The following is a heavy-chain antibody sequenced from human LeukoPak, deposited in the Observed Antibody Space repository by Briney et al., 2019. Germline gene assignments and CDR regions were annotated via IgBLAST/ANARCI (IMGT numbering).Heavy chain of an antibody. CDR2: IYSGGST. CDR3: AKDMVRGVSADY. CDR1: GFTVSSNY. J-gene: IGHJ4*02. Sequence: GGSLRLSCAASGFTVSSNYMSWVRQAPGKGLGWVSVIYSGGSTYYADSVKGRFTISRDNSKNTLYLQMNSLRAEDTAVYYCAKDMVRGVSADYWGQGTLVTVSS. D-gene: IGHD3-10*01. V-gene: IGHV3-53*01.